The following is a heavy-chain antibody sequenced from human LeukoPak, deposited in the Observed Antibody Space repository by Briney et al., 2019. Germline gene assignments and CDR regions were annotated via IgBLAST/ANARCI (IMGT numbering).Heavy chain of an antibody. D-gene: IGHD3-3*01. V-gene: IGHV3-21*01. CDR1: GFTFSSYN. CDR2: IDSSSRYI. CDR3: ARGVFWRY. J-gene: IGHJ4*02. Sequence: GGSLRLSCAASGFTFSSYNMDWVRQAPGKGLEWVSFIDSSSRYIYQADSVKGRFTVSRDNAKSSVFLQMNSLRAEDTAVYYCARGVFWRYWGQGTLVTVSS.